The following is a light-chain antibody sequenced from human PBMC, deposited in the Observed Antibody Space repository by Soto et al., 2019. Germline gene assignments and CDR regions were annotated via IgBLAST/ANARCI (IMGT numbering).Light chain of an antibody. CDR3: QQVNSFPST. V-gene: IGKV1-9*01. J-gene: IGKJ5*01. CDR1: QGISSH. CDR2: AAS. Sequence: IQLTQSPSSLSASVGARVTITCRASQGISSHLAWYQQKPGKAPKLLIYAASTLQTGVPSRFSGGGSGTDFTLTLSSLQTEDFATYYCQQVNSFPSTFGQGTRLEIK.